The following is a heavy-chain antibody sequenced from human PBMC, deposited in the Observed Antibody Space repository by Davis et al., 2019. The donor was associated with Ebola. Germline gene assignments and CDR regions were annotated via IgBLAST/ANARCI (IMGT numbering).Heavy chain of an antibody. Sequence: ASVKVSCKASGYTFTSYDINWVRQATGQGLEWMGWINPNSGGTIYAQKFQGWVTMTRDTSISTAYMELSRLRSDDTAVYYCARVAGLRDHNWFDPWGQGTLVTVSS. CDR1: GYTFTSYD. D-gene: IGHD3-3*01. J-gene: IGHJ5*02. CDR3: ARVAGLRDHNWFDP. V-gene: IGHV1-2*04. CDR2: INPNSGGT.